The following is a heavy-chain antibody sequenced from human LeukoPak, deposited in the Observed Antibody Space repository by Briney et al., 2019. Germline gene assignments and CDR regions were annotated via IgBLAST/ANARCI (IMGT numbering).Heavy chain of an antibody. J-gene: IGHJ4*02. V-gene: IGHV3-48*04. Sequence: GGSLRLSCAASGFTFSSHAMNWVRQAPGKGLEWLSYISSSSSTMYYADSVKGRFTISRDNAKNSLYLQMNSLRAEDTAVYYCAGRVGATWVDYWGQGTLVTVSS. CDR3: AGRVGATWVDY. CDR1: GFTFSSHA. D-gene: IGHD1-26*01. CDR2: ISSSSSTM.